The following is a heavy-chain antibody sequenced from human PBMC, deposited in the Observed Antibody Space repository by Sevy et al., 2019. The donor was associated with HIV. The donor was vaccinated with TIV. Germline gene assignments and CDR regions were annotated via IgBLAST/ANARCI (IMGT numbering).Heavy chain of an antibody. Sequence: GGSLRLSCAASGFTFSSYAMSWVRQAPGKGLEWVSGISDSGGSTYYADSVRGRFTNYRDNSKNTLYLQMNSLRADDTAVYYCAKTYYYDSSGYYYWGQGTLVTVSS. J-gene: IGHJ4*02. CDR3: AKTYYYDSSGYYY. CDR1: GFTFSSYA. V-gene: IGHV3-23*01. CDR2: ISDSGGST. D-gene: IGHD3-22*01.